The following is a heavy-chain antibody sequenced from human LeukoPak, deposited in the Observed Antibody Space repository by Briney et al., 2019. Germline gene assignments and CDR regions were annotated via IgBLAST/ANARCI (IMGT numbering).Heavy chain of an antibody. CDR2: LNPQSGGT. CDR3: ARDQCVYCSGGSLLG. D-gene: IGHD2-15*01. J-gene: IGHJ4*02. CDR1: GYTFTGHY. V-gene: IGHV1-2*02. Sequence: GASVKVSCKASGYTFTGHYLHWVRQAPGQGLEWMGWLNPQSGGTNLAQKFQGRVTMTRDTSISTAYMELSRLTSDDTAVYYCARDQCVYCSGGSLLGWGQGTLVTVSS.